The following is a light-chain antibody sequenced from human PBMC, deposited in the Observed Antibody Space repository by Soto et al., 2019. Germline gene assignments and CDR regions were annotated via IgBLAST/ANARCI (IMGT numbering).Light chain of an antibody. CDR2: GAS. V-gene: IGKV3-20*01. CDR3: QQYGSSPLT. J-gene: IGKJ4*01. Sequence: ERVLIHSLGIPSLSPGERVTLSCRASQSVSSSYLAWYQQKPGQAPRLLIYGASSRTTGIPDRFSGSGSGTDFTLTISRLEPEDFAVYYCQQYGSSPLTFGGGTKVDIK. CDR1: QSVSSSY.